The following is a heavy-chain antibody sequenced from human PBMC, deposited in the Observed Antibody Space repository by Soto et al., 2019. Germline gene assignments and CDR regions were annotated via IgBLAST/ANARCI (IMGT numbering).Heavy chain of an antibody. CDR1: GGSISSGGYY. D-gene: IGHD6-13*01. J-gene: IGHJ4*02. CDR3: ASEGMYLSSSWYGY. V-gene: IGHV4-39*01. CDR2: IYYSGST. Sequence: ASESLSLTCTVSGGSISSGGYYWGWIRQHPGKGLEWIGSIYYSGSTYYNPSLKSRVTISVDTSKNQFSLKLSSVTAADTAVYYCASEGMYLSSSWYGYWGQGTLVTVSS.